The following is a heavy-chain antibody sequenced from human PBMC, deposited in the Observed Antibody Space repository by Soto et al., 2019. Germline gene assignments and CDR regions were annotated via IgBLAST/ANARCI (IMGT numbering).Heavy chain of an antibody. CDR3: AKDHENIVVVTAISDYYYGMDV. J-gene: IGHJ6*02. V-gene: IGHV3-30*18. CDR2: ISYDGSNK. CDR1: GFTFSSYG. D-gene: IGHD2-21*02. Sequence: QVQLVESGGGVVQPGRSLRLSCAASGFTFSSYGMHWVRQAPGKGLEWVAVISYDGSNKYYADSVKGRFTISRDNSKNTLYLQMNCLRAEDTAVYYCAKDHENIVVVTAISDYYYGMDVWGQGTTVTVSS.